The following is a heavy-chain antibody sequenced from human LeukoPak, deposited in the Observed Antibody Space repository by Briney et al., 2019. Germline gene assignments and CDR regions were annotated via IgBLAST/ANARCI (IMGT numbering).Heavy chain of an antibody. Sequence: PGGSLRLSCAASGFTFSDYYMSWIRQAPGKGLEWVSAISGSGGSTYYADSLKGRFTISRDNSKNTLYLQMNSLKTEDTAVYYCSTDSTIVYWGQGTLVTVSS. V-gene: IGHV3-23*01. CDR2: ISGSGGST. D-gene: IGHD3-9*01. J-gene: IGHJ4*02. CDR3: STDSTIVY. CDR1: GFTFSDYY.